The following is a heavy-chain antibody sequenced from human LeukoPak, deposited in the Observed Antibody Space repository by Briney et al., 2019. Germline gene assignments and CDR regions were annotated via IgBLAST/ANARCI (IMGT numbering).Heavy chain of an antibody. Sequence: PGGSLRLSCAASGFTFSSYAMSWVRQAPGKVLEWVSAISGSGGSTYYADSVKGRFTISRDNSKNTLYLQMNSLRAEDTAVYYCAKGTLYYGSGSYCMDVWGKGTTVSVSS. CDR1: GFTFSSYA. V-gene: IGHV3-23*01. CDR2: ISGSGGST. D-gene: IGHD3-10*01. J-gene: IGHJ6*04. CDR3: AKGTLYYGSGSYCMDV.